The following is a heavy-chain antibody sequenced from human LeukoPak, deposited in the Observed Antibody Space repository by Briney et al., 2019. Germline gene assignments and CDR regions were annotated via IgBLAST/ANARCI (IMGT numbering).Heavy chain of an antibody. CDR3: AEVERRNY. J-gene: IGHJ4*02. CDR2: IYHSGST. CDR1: GFSISSGYY. D-gene: IGHD1-1*01. V-gene: IGHV4-38-2*01. Sequence: SETLSLTCAVSGFSISSGYYWGWIRQPPGKGLEWIGSIYHSGSTYYNPSLKSRVTISVDTSKNQFSLKLRSVTAADTAVYYCAEVERRNYWGQGTLVTVSS.